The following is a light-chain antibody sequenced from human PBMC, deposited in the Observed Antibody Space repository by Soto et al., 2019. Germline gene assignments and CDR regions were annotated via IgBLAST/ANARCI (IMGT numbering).Light chain of an antibody. V-gene: IGKV3-20*01. CDR3: QQYGSSGT. CDR2: GAS. Sequence: EIVMTQSPGTLSLSPGERATLSCRASQSASSRYLAWYQQKPGQAPRLLIYGASTRATGIPDRFSGSGSGTDFTLTISRLEPEDFAVYYCQQYGSSGTFGQGTKVDNK. J-gene: IGKJ1*01. CDR1: QSASSRY.